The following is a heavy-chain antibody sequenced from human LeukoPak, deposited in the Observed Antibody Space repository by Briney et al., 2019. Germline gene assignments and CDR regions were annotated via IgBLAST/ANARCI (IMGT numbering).Heavy chain of an antibody. V-gene: IGHV3-21*01. CDR2: ISSSSSYI. CDR1: GFTFSSYS. CDR3: ARSQIFGVVISAYYYYMDV. J-gene: IGHJ6*03. Sequence: GGSLRLSCAASGFTFSSYSMNWVRQAPGKGLEWVSSISSSSSYIYYADSVKGRFTISRDNAKNSLYLQMNSLRAEDTAVYYCARSQIFGVVISAYYYYMDVWGKGTTVTIS. D-gene: IGHD3-3*01.